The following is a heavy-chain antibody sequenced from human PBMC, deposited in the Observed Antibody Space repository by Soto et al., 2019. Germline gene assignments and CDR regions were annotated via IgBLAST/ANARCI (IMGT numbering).Heavy chain of an antibody. CDR3: ARLGYCTGTSCYTFDS. J-gene: IGHJ4*02. CDR2: INPSDSYT. CDR1: EYSFTSYC. D-gene: IGHD2-2*02. Sequence: GESLKISCQGSEYSFTSYCIGWVLQRPWKGLEWMGRINPSDSYTTYSPSFQGHVTISIDKSFSTAYLQRSGLKASDTAMYYCARLGYCTGTSCYTFDSWGQGTLVTVSS. V-gene: IGHV5-10-1*01.